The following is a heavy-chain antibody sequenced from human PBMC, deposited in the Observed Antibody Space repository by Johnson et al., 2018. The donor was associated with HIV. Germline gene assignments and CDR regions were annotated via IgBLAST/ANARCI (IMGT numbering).Heavy chain of an antibody. CDR1: GFIFSDYY. Sequence: VQLVESGGGLVKPGGSLRLSCAASGFIFSDYYMSWIRQAPGKGLEWVANIKQDGSEKYYADSVKGRFTISRDNSKNTLYLQMNSLKTEDSAVYYCTTGRPSSAAFDIWGQGTMVTVSS. CDR2: IKQDGSEK. J-gene: IGHJ3*02. V-gene: IGHV3-7*03. CDR3: TTGRPSSAAFDI.